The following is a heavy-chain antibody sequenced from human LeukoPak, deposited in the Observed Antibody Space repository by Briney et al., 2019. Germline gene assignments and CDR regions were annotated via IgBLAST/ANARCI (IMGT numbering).Heavy chain of an antibody. D-gene: IGHD6-13*01. V-gene: IGHV3-73*01. CDR2: IRSKANSYGT. CDR1: GFTFSDSA. J-gene: IGHJ4*02. CDR3: TRGDSSSW. Sequence: GGSLRLSCAASGFTFSDSAMHWVRQASGKGLEWVGRIRSKANSYGTAYGALVKGRFTISRNDSENTAYLQMNSLKTEDTAVYYCTRGDSSSWWGQGTLVTVSS.